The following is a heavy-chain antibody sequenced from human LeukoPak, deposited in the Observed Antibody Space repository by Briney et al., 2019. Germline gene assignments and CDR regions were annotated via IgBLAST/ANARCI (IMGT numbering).Heavy chain of an antibody. Sequence: SETLSLTCTVSGGSISSGGYYWSWIRQHPGKGLEWIGYIYYSGSTYYNPSLKSRVTISVDTSKNQFSLKLSSVTAADTAVYYCARGVATERTNYFDYWGQGTLVTVSS. CDR3: ARGVATERTNYFDY. V-gene: IGHV4-31*03. CDR1: GGSISSGGYY. CDR2: IYYSGST. D-gene: IGHD5-12*01. J-gene: IGHJ4*02.